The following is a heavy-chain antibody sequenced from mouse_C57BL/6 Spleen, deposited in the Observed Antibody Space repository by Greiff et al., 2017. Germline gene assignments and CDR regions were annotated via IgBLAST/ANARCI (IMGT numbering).Heavy chain of an antibody. Sequence: QVQLQQSGAELARPGASVKLSCKASGYTFTSYGISWVKQRTGPGLEWIGEIYPRSGNTYYNEKFKGKATLTADKSSSTADMELHSLTSEDSAVYFCAREGGSYAMDYWGQGTSVTVSS. J-gene: IGHJ4*01. CDR2: IYPRSGNT. V-gene: IGHV1-81*01. CDR1: GYTFTSYG. CDR3: AREGGSYAMDY.